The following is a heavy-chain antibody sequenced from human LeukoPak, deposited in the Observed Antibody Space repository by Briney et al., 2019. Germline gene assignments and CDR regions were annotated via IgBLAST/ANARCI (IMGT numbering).Heavy chain of an antibody. Sequence: PGGSLRLSCAASGFTFSSYAMHWVRQAPGKGLEWVAVISYDGSNKYYADSVKGRFTISRDNAKNSLYLQMSSLRVEDTAVYYCARLDYYRGSGSYGGDFWGQGTLVTVSS. V-gene: IGHV3-30*04. CDR1: GFTFSSYA. D-gene: IGHD3-10*01. CDR2: ISYDGSNK. J-gene: IGHJ4*02. CDR3: ARLDYYRGSGSYGGDF.